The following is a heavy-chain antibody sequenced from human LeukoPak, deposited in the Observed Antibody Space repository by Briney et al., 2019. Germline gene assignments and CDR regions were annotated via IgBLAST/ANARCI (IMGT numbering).Heavy chain of an antibody. J-gene: IGHJ6*03. Sequence: PGGSLRLSCAASGFTVSSNYMSWGRQATRKGLEWVSVIYSGGSTYYADSVKGRFTISRDNSKNTLYLQMNSLRAEDTAVYYCASGSGSYRTPYYYMDVWGTGTTVTVSS. CDR2: IYSGGST. CDR3: ASGSGSYRTPYYYMDV. V-gene: IGHV3-53*01. D-gene: IGHD3-10*01. CDR1: GFTVSSNY.